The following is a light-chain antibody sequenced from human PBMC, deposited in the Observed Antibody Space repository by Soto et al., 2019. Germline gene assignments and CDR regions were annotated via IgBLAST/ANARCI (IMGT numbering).Light chain of an antibody. CDR2: KAS. CDR3: QQYHGYSLT. CDR1: QSISSW. Sequence: DIQMTQSPSTLSASVGDRVTITCRASQSISSWLAWYQQKPGKAPKLLIYKASSLESGVPSRFSGSGSGTEFTLTISSLQPDDFATYYCQQYHGYSLTFGQGTKVDIK. J-gene: IGKJ1*01. V-gene: IGKV1-5*03.